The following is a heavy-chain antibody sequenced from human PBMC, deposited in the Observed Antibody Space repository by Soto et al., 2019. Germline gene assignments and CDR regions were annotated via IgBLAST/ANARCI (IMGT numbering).Heavy chain of an antibody. D-gene: IGHD3-22*01. Sequence: GGSLRLSCAASGFIFSCSAMHWVRQSSGKGLEWVGRIRSKANSYATDYAASVKGRFTISRDDSKNTAYLQMNSLKIEDTAVYYCTRLYSSPNWFDPWGQGTLVTVSS. J-gene: IGHJ5*02. V-gene: IGHV3-73*01. CDR2: IRSKANSYAT. CDR1: GFIFSCSA. CDR3: TRLYSSPNWFDP.